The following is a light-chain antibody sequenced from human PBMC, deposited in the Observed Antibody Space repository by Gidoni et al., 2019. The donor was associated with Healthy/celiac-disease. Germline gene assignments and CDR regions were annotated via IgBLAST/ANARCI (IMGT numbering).Light chain of an antibody. CDR1: QSVSSN. Sequence: EIVMTQSPATLSVSPGVRATLSCRASQSVSSNLAWYQQKPGQAPRLLIYGASTRATGIPARFSGSGSGTEFTLTISSLRSEDFAVYYCQQYNNWPFITFGQGTRLEIK. CDR2: GAS. CDR3: QQYNNWPFIT. J-gene: IGKJ5*01. V-gene: IGKV3D-15*01.